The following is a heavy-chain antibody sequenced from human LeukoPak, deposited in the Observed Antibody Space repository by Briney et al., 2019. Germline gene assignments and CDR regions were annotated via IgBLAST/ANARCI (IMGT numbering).Heavy chain of an antibody. V-gene: IGHV3-23*01. J-gene: IGHJ4*02. CDR1: GFTFSSYG. D-gene: IGHD1-26*01. CDR3: ALGYSGSYYYFDY. Sequence: GGTLRLSCAASGFTFSSYGMSWVRQAPGKGLEWVSAISGSGGSTYYADSVKGRFTISRDNSKNTLYLQMNSLRAEDTAVYYCALGYSGSYYYFDYWGQGTLVTVSS. CDR2: ISGSGGST.